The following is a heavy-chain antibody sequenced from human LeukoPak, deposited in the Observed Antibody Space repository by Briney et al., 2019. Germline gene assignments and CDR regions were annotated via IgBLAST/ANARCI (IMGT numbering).Heavy chain of an antibody. Sequence: SETLPLTCGVYGGSFSGYYWSWIRQPPGKGLEWIGEINPRGSTNYNPSLKSRVTLSADTSKNQFSLTLNSVTAADTAVYYCARRRLGYYFDYWGQGTLVTVSS. CDR2: INPRGST. CDR3: ARRRLGYYFDY. CDR1: GGSFSGYY. V-gene: IGHV4-34*01. D-gene: IGHD5-24*01. J-gene: IGHJ4*02.